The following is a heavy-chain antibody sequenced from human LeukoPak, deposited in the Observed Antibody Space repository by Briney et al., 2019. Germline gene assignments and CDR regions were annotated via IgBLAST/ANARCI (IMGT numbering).Heavy chain of an antibody. CDR1: GGSFSGYY. Sequence: PSETLSLTCAVYGGSFSGYYWSWIRQPPGKGLEWIGEINHSGSTNYNPSLESRVTISVDTSKNQFSLKLSSVTAADTAVYYCARGRSVYSSSWYPGWFDPWGQGTLVTVSS. CDR3: ARGRSVYSSSWYPGWFDP. D-gene: IGHD6-13*01. V-gene: IGHV4-34*01. J-gene: IGHJ5*02. CDR2: INHSGST.